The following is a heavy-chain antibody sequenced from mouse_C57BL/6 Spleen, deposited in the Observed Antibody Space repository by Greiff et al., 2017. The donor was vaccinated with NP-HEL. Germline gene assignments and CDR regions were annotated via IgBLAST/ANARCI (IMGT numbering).Heavy chain of an antibody. J-gene: IGHJ1*03. D-gene: IGHD4-1*01. CDR2: ISTGGGST. V-gene: IGHV5-12*01. CDR1: GFTFSDYY. CDR3: ARPWDDSVYWYFDV. Sequence: EVQVVESGGGLVQPGGSLKLSCAASGFTFSDYYMYWVRQTPEQRLEWVAYISTGGGSTYYPDTVKGRFTISRDNAKNTRYLQMSRLKSEDTAMYYCARPWDDSVYWYFDVWGTGTTVTVSS.